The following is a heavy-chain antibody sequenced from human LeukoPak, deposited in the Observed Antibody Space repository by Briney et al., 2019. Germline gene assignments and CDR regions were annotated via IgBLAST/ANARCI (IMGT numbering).Heavy chain of an antibody. J-gene: IGHJ6*03. D-gene: IGHD1-26*01. Sequence: ASVKVSCKASGYTFISYGITWVRQAPGQGLEWMGWISPYTTKTNYAQSLQGRVTMTTDTSTSTAYMELRSLRSDDTAVYYCAREGGVGPTAPPDYYSYQMDVWGKGTTVSVSS. CDR2: ISPYTTKT. CDR1: GYTFISYG. CDR3: AREGGVGPTAPPDYYSYQMDV. V-gene: IGHV1-18*01.